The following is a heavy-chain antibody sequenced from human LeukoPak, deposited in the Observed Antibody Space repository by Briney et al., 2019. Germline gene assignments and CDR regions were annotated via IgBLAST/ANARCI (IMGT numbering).Heavy chain of an antibody. CDR3: ARGGSGTYYHY. D-gene: IGHD1-26*01. J-gene: IGHJ4*02. CDR1: GGSITSYH. CDR2: IYYSGST. V-gene: IGHV4-59*01. Sequence: SETLSLTCTVSGGSITSYHYSWIRQPPGKGLEWIGYIYYSGSTNYNPSLKSQVTISVDTSKNQFSLKLSSVTAADTAVYYCARGGSGTYYHYWGQGTLVTVSS.